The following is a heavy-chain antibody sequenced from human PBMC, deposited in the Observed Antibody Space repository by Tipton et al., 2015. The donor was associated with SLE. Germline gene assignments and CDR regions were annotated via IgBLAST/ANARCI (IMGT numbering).Heavy chain of an antibody. CDR2: IYHSGST. J-gene: IGHJ4*02. Sequence: LSLPFPFSGYSISSGYYWGWIRQPPGKGLEWIGSIYHSGSTYYNPSLKSRVTISVDTSKNQFSLKLSSVTAADTAVYYCARGGGSPSYWGQGTLVTVSS. V-gene: IGHV4-38-2*02. CDR1: GYSISSGYY. CDR3: ARGGGSPSY. D-gene: IGHD2-15*01.